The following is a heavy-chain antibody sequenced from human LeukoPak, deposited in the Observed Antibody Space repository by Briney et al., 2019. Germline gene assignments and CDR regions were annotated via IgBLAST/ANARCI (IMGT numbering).Heavy chain of an antibody. CDR2: IYTIGST. CDR1: GGSISSYY. Sequence: SKTLSLTCTVSGGSISSYYWSWIRQPPGKGLEWIGYIYTIGSTNYNPSLESRVTISVDTSKNHFSLKLSSVTAADTAVYYCARDGSLVLYYYGSASYHWFDPWGQGTLVTVSS. V-gene: IGHV4-4*09. CDR3: ARDGSLVLYYYGSASYHWFDP. J-gene: IGHJ5*02. D-gene: IGHD3-10*01.